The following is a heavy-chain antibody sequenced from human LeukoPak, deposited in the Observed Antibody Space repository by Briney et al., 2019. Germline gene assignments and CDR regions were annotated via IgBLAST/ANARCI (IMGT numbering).Heavy chain of an antibody. D-gene: IGHD3-3*01. V-gene: IGHV3-30-3*02. CDR1: GFTFSSYA. CDR3: AKPDRVLRLFTS. CDR2: ISYDGSNK. Sequence: GGSLRLSCAASGFTFSSYAMHWVRQAPGKGLEWVAVISYDGSNKYYADSVKGRFTISRDNSKNTLYLQMNSLRAEDTAVYYCAKPDRVLRLFTSWGQGTMVTVSS. J-gene: IGHJ3*01.